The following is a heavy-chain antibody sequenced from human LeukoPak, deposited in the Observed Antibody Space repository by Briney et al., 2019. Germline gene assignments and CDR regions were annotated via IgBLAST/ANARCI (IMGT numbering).Heavy chain of an antibody. V-gene: IGHV3-30*02. D-gene: IGHD3-16*01. CDR2: IRFDGTKT. J-gene: IGHJ6*03. CDR1: KFRFSDYG. CDR3: AKDGVILAPGESWYMDV. Sequence: GGSLRLSCSASKFRFSDYGMHWVRQAPGKGLEWVAFIRFDGTKTNYAESVRGRFTISRDNSKNTLYLQMNSLRADDTAVFYCAKDGVILAPGESWYMDVWGSGTPVTVSS.